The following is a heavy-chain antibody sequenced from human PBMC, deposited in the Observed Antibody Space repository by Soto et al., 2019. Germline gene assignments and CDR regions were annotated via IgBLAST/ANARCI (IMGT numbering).Heavy chain of an antibody. CDR1: GFTFSSYG. Sequence: GGSLRLSCAASGFTFSSYGMTWVRQAPGKGLEWVAVISYDGSNKYYADSVKGRFTISRDNSKNTLYLQMNSLRAEDTAVYYCARDPSYYDFWSGYSWFDPWGQGTLVTVSS. J-gene: IGHJ5*02. CDR2: ISYDGSNK. V-gene: IGHV3-30*03. CDR3: ARDPSYYDFWSGYSWFDP. D-gene: IGHD3-3*01.